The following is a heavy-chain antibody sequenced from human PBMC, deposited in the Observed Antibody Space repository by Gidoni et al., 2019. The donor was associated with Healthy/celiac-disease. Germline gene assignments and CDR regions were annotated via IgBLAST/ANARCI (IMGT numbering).Heavy chain of an antibody. J-gene: IGHJ4*02. CDR2: ISSNGGSK. D-gene: IGHD1-20*01. Sequence: EVQLVESGGGLVQPGGSLRLSCSASGFTFSSYALHWVRQAPGKGLEYVSAISSNGGSKYYADSVKGRFTISRDNSKNTLYLQMSSLRVEDTAVYYCVKDRAYNWNDETYWGQGTLVTVSS. CDR1: GFTFSSYA. V-gene: IGHV3-64D*06. CDR3: VKDRAYNWNDETY.